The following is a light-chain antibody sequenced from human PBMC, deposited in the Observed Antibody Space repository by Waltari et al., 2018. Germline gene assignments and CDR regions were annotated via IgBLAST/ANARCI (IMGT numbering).Light chain of an antibody. V-gene: IGLV2-14*01. CDR2: EVS. Sequence: QSALTQPASVSGSPGQSITISCTGTSSDVGGYKYVSWYQQHPGKAPQLMIYEVSNRPSGVSNRFSCSQSGNTASLTSSGLQAEDEADYYCSSYTTNVPYVFGTGTKATVL. CDR1: SSDVGGYKY. CDR3: SSYTTNVPYV. J-gene: IGLJ1*01.